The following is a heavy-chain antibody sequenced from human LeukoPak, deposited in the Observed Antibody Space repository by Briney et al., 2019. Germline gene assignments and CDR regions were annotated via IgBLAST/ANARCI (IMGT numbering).Heavy chain of an antibody. CDR3: ARNHYFGSGSYYDPQNWFDP. CDR2: MYYSGST. Sequence: SETLSLTCTVSGGSISSSSYYWGWIRQPPGKGLEWIGSMYYSGSTYYNPSLKSRVTISVDTSKNQFSLKLSSVTAADTAVYYCARNHYFGSGSYYDPQNWFDPWGQGTLVTVSS. J-gene: IGHJ5*02. V-gene: IGHV4-39*01. D-gene: IGHD3-10*01. CDR1: GGSISSSSYY.